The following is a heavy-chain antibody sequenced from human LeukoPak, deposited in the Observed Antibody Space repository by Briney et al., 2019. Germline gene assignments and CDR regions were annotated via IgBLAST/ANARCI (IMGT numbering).Heavy chain of an antibody. J-gene: IGHJ4*02. CDR3: AGDRARVMDY. Sequence: PGGSLRLSCAASGFTFSSYAMSWVRQAPGKGLEWVSSISSSSYIYYADSVKGRFTISRDNAKNSLYLQMNSLRAEDTAVHYCAGDRARVMDYWGQGTLVTVSS. V-gene: IGHV3-21*01. CDR2: ISSSSYI. D-gene: IGHD5-18*01. CDR1: GFTFSSYA.